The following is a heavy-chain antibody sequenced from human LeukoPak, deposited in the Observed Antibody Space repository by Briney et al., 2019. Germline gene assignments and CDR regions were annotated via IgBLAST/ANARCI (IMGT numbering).Heavy chain of an antibody. CDR3: ARVSRFLEWLPSRYYYYMDV. J-gene: IGHJ6*03. Sequence: GGSLRLSCAASGFTFSSYSMNWVRQAPGKGLEWVSSISSSSSYIYYADSVKGRFTISRDNAKNSLYLQMNSLRAEDTAVYYCARVSRFLEWLPSRYYYYMDVWGEGTTVTVSS. CDR1: GFTFSSYS. D-gene: IGHD3-3*01. V-gene: IGHV3-21*01. CDR2: ISSSSSYI.